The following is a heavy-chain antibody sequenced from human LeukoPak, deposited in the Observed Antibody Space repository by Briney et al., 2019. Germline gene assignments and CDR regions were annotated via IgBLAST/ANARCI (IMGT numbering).Heavy chain of an antibody. CDR2: ISSSSSYI. V-gene: IGHV3-21*01. CDR1: GFTSSSYS. J-gene: IGHJ4*02. CDR3: ARGKYYDILTGLYYFDY. D-gene: IGHD3-9*01. Sequence: PGGSLRLSCAASGFTSSSYSMNWVRQAPGKGLEWVSSISSSSSYIYYADSVKGRFTISRDNAKNSLYLQMNSLRAEDTAVYYCARGKYYDILTGLYYFDYWGLGTLVTVSS.